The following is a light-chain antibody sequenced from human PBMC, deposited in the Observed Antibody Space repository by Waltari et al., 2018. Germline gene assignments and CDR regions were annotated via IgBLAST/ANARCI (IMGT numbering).Light chain of an antibody. CDR1: QSISTY. CDR3: QQTHSIPRT. J-gene: IGKJ2*01. V-gene: IGKV1-39*01. CDR2: AAS. Sequence: DIQMTQSPSSLSASIGDRVTVTCRASQSISTYLNWYQQKPGKAPNLLIFAASNLQGGVPSRFSGSGSGTDFTLTISSLQPDDFATYYCQQTHSIPRTFGQGTKLEIK.